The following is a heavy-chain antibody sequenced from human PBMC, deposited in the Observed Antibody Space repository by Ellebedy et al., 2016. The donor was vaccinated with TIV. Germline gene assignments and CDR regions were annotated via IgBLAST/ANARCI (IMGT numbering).Heavy chain of an antibody. D-gene: IGHD5-12*01. Sequence: ASVKVSXXASGYSFIGYYMHWVRQAPGQGLEWMGLINPNNGGTNSAQKFQGRVTMTRDASISTAYMELSRLRSDDTAVYYCVSRGYSGYDYFDYWGQGTLVTVSS. V-gene: IGHV1-2*02. CDR2: INPNNGGT. CDR1: GYSFIGYY. J-gene: IGHJ4*02. CDR3: VSRGYSGYDYFDY.